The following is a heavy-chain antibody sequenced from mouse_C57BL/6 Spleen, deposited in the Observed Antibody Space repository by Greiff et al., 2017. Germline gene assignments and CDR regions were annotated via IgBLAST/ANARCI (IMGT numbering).Heavy chain of an antibody. CDR2: ISYDGSN. CDR3: ARGGGSSYRGNAMDY. D-gene: IGHD1-1*01. J-gene: IGHJ4*01. Sequence: EVQLQESGPGLVKPSQSLSLTCSVTGYSITSGYYWNWIRQFPGNKLEWMGYISYDGSNNYNPSLKNRISITRDTSKNQFFLKLNSVTTEDTATYYCARGGGSSYRGNAMDYWGQGTSVTVSS. V-gene: IGHV3-6*01. CDR1: GYSITSGYY.